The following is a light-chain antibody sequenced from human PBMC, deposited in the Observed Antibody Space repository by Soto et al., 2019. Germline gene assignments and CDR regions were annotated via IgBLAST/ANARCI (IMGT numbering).Light chain of an antibody. Sequence: EIVLTKSPATLSLSPGERATLSCRASQSVSSYLAWYQQKPGQAPRLLIYDASNRATGIPARFSGSVSGTDFTLTIISLEPEDFAVYYCQQRSNWPLTFGGGTKVEIK. CDR2: DAS. J-gene: IGKJ4*01. CDR3: QQRSNWPLT. CDR1: QSVSSY. V-gene: IGKV3-11*01.